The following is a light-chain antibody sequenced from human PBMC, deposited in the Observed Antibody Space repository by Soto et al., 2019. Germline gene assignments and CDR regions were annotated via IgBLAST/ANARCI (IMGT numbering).Light chain of an antibody. CDR2: GAS. CDR1: QSVSSN. V-gene: IGKV3-15*01. J-gene: IGKJ2*01. Sequence: EIVLTQSPATLSVSPGERATLSCRASQSVSSNLAWYPQKPGQAPRLLIYGASTRATGIPARFSGSGSVTEFTLTISSLQSEDFAVYYCQQYNNWPQTFGQGTKLEIK. CDR3: QQYNNWPQT.